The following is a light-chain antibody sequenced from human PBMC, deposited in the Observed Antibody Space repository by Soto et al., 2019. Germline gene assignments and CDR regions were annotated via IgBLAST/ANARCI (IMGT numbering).Light chain of an antibody. Sequence: EIVLTQSPATLSLSPGERATLSCRASQSVNNFLAWYQQKPGQAPRLLIYDASNRATGIPARFSGGGSGTDFTLTISSLEPEDFAVYYCQHRSNWPLTFGGGTKVDNK. CDR2: DAS. CDR1: QSVNNF. CDR3: QHRSNWPLT. V-gene: IGKV3-11*01. J-gene: IGKJ4*01.